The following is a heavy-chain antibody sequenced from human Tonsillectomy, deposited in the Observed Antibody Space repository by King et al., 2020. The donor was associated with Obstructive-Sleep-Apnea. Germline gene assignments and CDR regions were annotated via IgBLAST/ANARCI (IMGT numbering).Heavy chain of an antibody. D-gene: IGHD3-22*01. CDR2: IYYTWST. CDR3: ASGHDSSGYGYFDY. CDR1: GCSISSGGYS. J-gene: IGHJ4*02. Sequence: QLQESGPGLVKPSQTLYLTCTVSGCSISSGGYSWSWIRKHPGEGLEWIVYIYYTWSTYYNPSLKGRVTISVDTSKNQFSLKLSSVTAADTAVYYCASGHDSSGYGYFDYWGQGTLVTVSS. V-gene: IGHV4-31*03.